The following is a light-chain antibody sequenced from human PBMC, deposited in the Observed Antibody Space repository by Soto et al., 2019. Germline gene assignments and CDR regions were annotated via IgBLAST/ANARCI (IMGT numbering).Light chain of an antibody. CDR1: QSISTW. Sequence: DIQMTQSPSTLSASVGDRVTITCRASQSISTWLAWYQKKPGKAPKLLIYEASSLENGVPSRFSGSGSGTEFTLTISSLQPDDFATYYCKQYNSSPTFGQGTKVEIK. CDR3: KQYNSSPT. J-gene: IGKJ1*01. V-gene: IGKV1-5*03. CDR2: EAS.